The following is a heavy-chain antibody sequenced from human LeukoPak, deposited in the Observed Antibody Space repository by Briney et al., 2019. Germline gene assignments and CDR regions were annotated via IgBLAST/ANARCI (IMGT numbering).Heavy chain of an antibody. J-gene: IGHJ4*02. CDR3: VGDSGGSLLEH. Sequence: GTSLRLSCVASGFSFSGYSMHWVRQAPGKGPEWVAIISFDGSNKYYVDSAQGRFSISRDNSKSTLYLQMNSLGPEDTAVYYCVGDSGGSLLEHWGQGALVTVSS. CDR1: GFSFSGYS. D-gene: IGHD6-19*01. V-gene: IGHV3-30*03. CDR2: ISFDGSNK.